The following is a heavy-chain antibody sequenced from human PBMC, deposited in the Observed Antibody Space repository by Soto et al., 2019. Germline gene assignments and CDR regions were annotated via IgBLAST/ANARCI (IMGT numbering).Heavy chain of an antibody. D-gene: IGHD6-19*01. CDR3: AHRPSGWYLFDY. CDR1: GFSLSTSGLG. J-gene: IGHJ4*02. CDR2: IYWNDDK. V-gene: IGHV2-5*01. Sequence: QITLKESGPTLVRPTQTLTLTCTFSGFSLSTSGLGVGWIRQPPGQALEWLALIYWNDDKRYSPSLKARLTITKDTSNNQVVLTMTNMDPVDTATYYGAHRPSGWYLFDYWGQGTLVTVSS.